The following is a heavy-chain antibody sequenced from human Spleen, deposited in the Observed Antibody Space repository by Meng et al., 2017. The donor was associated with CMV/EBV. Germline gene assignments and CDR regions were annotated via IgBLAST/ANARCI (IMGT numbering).Heavy chain of an antibody. CDR2: IHFSGGA. D-gene: IGHD3-9*01. CDR3: ATAYDILTGNDY. CDR1: GGSTSSGDYY. V-gene: IGHV4-30-4*08. J-gene: IGHJ4*02. Sequence: QVQLQESGPGLVKPSQTLSLTCTVAGGSTSSGDYYWSWIRQPPGKGLEWIGYIHFSGGAYYNPSLKSRVTISVDTSKNQFSLKVRSVTAADTAVYYCATAYDILTGNDYWGQGTLVTVSS.